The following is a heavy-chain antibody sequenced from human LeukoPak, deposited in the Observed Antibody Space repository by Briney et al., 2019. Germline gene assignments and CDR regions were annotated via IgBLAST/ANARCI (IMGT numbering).Heavy chain of an antibody. Sequence: SQILSLTCTVSGGSISSGSYYWSWIRQPAGKGLEWIGRIYTSGSTNYNPSLKSRVTISVDTSKNQFSLKLSSVTAADTAVYYCARDLGGGGYFDYWGQGTLVTVSS. CDR2: IYTSGST. J-gene: IGHJ4*02. CDR3: ARDLGGGGYFDY. V-gene: IGHV4-61*02. D-gene: IGHD3-10*01. CDR1: GGSISSGSYY.